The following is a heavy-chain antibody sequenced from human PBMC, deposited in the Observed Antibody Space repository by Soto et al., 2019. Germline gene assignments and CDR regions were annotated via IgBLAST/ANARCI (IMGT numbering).Heavy chain of an antibody. J-gene: IGHJ6*02. D-gene: IGHD1-20*01. CDR1: GGSISSYY. CDR3: ARAPLYNYDDVEYYYYYGMDV. Sequence: PSETLSLTCTVSGGSISSYYWSWIRQPPGKGLEWIGYIYYSGSTNYNPSLKSRVTISVDTSKNQFSLKLSSVTAADTAVYYCARAPLYNYDDVEYYYYYGMDVWGQGTTVTVSS. CDR2: IYYSGST. V-gene: IGHV4-59*01.